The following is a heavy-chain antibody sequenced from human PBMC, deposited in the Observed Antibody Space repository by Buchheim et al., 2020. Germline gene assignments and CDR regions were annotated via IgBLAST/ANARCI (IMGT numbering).Heavy chain of an antibody. CDR1: GQTFRKSY. V-gene: IGHV5-10-1*03. CDR2: INPSDSYI. D-gene: IGHD2-2*01. Sequence: EAQLVQSGAELKKSGESLRISCRASGQTFRKSYISWVRQVPGKGLEWMGRINPSDSYIQYSPSFQGRVTISADKSISSAYLQWSSLKASDTAMYYCVRGSGYCSSTRCYLFDYWGQGTL. CDR3: VRGSGYCSSTRCYLFDY. J-gene: IGHJ4*02.